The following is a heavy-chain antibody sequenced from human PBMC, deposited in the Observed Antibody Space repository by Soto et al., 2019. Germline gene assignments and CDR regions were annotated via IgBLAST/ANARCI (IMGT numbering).Heavy chain of an antibody. J-gene: IGHJ3*02. V-gene: IGHV3-23*01. D-gene: IGHD2-15*01. CDR1: GFTFSSYA. CDR3: AHPRGFGVFDAYDI. CDR2: ISNSGGNI. Sequence: EVQLLESGGGLVQPGGSLRLSCAASGFTFSSYAMSWVRQAPGKGLEWVSAISNSGGNIYYADSVQGRFTISRDNSLNTLFLPMHSLRIEDTAVYYCAHPRGFGVFDAYDIWGQGTMVTVSS.